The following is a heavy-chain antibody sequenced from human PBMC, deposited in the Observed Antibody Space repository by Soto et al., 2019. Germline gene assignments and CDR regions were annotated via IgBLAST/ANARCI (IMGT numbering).Heavy chain of an antibody. V-gene: IGHV3-23*01. J-gene: IGHJ3*02. D-gene: IGHD3-3*01. CDR3: AKPITIFGVVTRPDYDFWSGHPGAFDI. Sequence: GGSLRLSCAASGFTFSSYGMHSVRQAPGKGLEWVSAISGSGGSTYYADSVKGRFTISRDNSKNTLYLQMNSLRAEDTAVYYCAKPITIFGVVTRPDYDFWSGHPGAFDIWGQGTMVTVSS. CDR1: GFTFSSYG. CDR2: ISGSGGST.